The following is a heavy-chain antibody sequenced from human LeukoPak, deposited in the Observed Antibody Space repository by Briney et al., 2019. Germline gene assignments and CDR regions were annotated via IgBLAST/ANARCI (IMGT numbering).Heavy chain of an antibody. Sequence: GGTLRLSCAASGFTFSHHGMNWVRQAPGKGLEWVSGIRTDGVTTYYADSVKGRFTISRDNSKNTVFLQMNSLRAEATAVYYCVKDDGWVQYADWGQGTLVTVSS. J-gene: IGHJ4*02. CDR1: GFTFSHHG. CDR3: VKDDGWVQYAD. CDR2: IRTDGVTT. V-gene: IGHV3-23*01. D-gene: IGHD5-24*01.